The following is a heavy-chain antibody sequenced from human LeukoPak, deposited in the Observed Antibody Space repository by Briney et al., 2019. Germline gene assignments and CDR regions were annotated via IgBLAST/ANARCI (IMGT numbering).Heavy chain of an antibody. Sequence: SETLSLTCTVSDGSISSGGYYWSWIRQHPGKGLEWIGYIYYSGSTYYNPSLKSRVTISVDTSKNQFSLKLSSVTAADTAVYYCARAKVVSGYYYGGLNWFDPWGQGTLVTVSS. CDR1: DGSISSGGYY. CDR2: IYYSGST. V-gene: IGHV4-31*03. D-gene: IGHD3-22*01. CDR3: ARAKVVSGYYYGGLNWFDP. J-gene: IGHJ5*02.